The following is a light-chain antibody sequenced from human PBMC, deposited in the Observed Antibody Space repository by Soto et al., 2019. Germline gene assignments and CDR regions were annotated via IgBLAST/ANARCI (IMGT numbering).Light chain of an antibody. CDR2: EVS. CDR1: SSDVGGYNF. J-gene: IGLJ1*01. CDR3: SSHTRRNRPFV. Sequence: QSALTQPASVSGSPGQSITISCTGTSSDVGGYNFVSWYQQHPGQAPKLMIYEVSYRASGVSNRFSGSKSANTASLTISGLQAEDEGGYLCSSHTRRNRPFVFGTGTKVTVL. V-gene: IGLV2-14*01.